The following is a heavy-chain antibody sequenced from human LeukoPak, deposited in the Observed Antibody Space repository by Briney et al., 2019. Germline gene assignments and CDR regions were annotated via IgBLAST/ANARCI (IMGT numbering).Heavy chain of an antibody. D-gene: IGHD3-16*02. CDR3: AKDTVIPYDYYYGMDV. CDR2: ISGSGGST. CDR1: GFTFSSYA. Sequence: GGSLRLSCAASGFTFSSYAMSWVRQAPGKGLEWVSAISGSGGSTYYADSVKGRFTISRDNAKNTLYLQMNSLRAEDTAVYYCAKDTVIPYDYYYGMDVWGQGTTVTVSS. V-gene: IGHV3-23*01. J-gene: IGHJ6*02.